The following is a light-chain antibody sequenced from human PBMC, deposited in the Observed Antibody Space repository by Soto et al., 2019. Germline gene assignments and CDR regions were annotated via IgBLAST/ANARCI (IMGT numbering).Light chain of an antibody. J-gene: IGLJ1*01. CDR1: NTDIGGYNY. V-gene: IGLV2-14*03. CDR3: SSYSAYRTLEV. Sequence: QSVLTQPDSVSASLGESITISCTGTNTDIGGYNYVSWYQQHPGKAPKLVIYDVTSRPSGIPNRFSGSKSGFTASLTISGLQAEDDAHYFCSSYSAYRTLEVFGTGTKLTVL. CDR2: DVT.